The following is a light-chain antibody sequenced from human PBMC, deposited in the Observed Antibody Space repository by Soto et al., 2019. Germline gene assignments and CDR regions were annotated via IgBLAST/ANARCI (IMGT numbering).Light chain of an antibody. CDR2: EVS. Sequence: QSVLTQPASVFGSPGQSITFSCTGTSSDVGGYNFVSWYQQHPGKAPKLMIYEVSSRPSGVSNRFSGSKSGNTASLTISGLQPEDEADSYCSSYTTSTTVVFGTGTKVTVL. CDR1: SSDVGGYNF. V-gene: IGLV2-14*03. CDR3: SSYTTSTTVV. J-gene: IGLJ1*01.